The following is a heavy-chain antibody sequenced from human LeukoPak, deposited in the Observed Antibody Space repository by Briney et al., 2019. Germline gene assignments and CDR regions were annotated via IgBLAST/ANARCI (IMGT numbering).Heavy chain of an antibody. V-gene: IGHV4-39*01. CDR2: IYYSGST. CDR3: ARHSSARTYYYDSSGRYSTFDY. CDR1: GGSISSSSYY. Sequence: PSETLSLTCTVSGGSISSSSYYWGWIRQPPGKWLEWIGSIYYSGSTYYNPSLKSRVTISVDTSNNQFSLKLISVTGADTAVYYCARHSSARTYYYDSSGRYSTFDYWGQGTLVTVSS. D-gene: IGHD3-22*01. J-gene: IGHJ4*02.